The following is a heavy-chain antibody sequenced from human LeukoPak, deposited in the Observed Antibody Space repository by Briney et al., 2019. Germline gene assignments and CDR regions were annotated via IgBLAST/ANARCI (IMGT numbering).Heavy chain of an antibody. J-gene: IGHJ5*02. CDR2: IYYSGST. D-gene: IGHD1-1*01. V-gene: IGHV4-59*12. CDR3: ARDLWNHDRPDRTSWFDP. Sequence: SETLSLTCTVSGGSISSYYWSWIRQPPGKGLEWIGYIYYSGSTYYNPSLKSRVTISVDTSKNQFSLKLSSVTAADTAVYYCARDLWNHDRPDRTSWFDPWGQGTLVTVSS. CDR1: GGSISSYY.